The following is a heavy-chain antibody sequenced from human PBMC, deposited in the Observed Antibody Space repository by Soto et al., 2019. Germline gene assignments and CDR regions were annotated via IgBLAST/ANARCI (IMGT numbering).Heavy chain of an antibody. V-gene: IGHV3-64*01. Sequence: GGSLRLSCAASGFTFSSYAMHWVRQAPGKGLEYVSAISSNGGSTYYANSVKGRFTISRDNSKNTLYLQMGSLRAEDMAVYYCARGPLSGYEIPFYFDYWGQGTLVTVSS. CDR2: ISSNGGST. CDR3: ARGPLSGYEIPFYFDY. CDR1: GFTFSSYA. D-gene: IGHD5-12*01. J-gene: IGHJ4*02.